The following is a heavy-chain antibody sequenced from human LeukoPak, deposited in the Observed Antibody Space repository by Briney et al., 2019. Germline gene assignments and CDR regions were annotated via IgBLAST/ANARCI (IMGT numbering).Heavy chain of an antibody. CDR1: GGSISSGDYY. V-gene: IGHV4-30-4*08. J-gene: IGHJ5*02. Sequence: SETLSLTCTVSGGSISSGDYYWSWIRQPPGKGLEWIGYIYYIGSTYYNPSLKSRVTISVDTSKNQFSLKLSSVTAADTAVYYCARERRRYCSSTSCRDPNWFDPWGQGTLVTVSS. CDR2: IYYIGST. CDR3: ARERRRYCSSTSCRDPNWFDP. D-gene: IGHD2-2*01.